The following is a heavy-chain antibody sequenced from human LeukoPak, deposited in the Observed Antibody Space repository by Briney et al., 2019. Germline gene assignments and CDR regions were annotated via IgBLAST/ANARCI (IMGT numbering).Heavy chain of an antibody. CDR2: ISSSSSYI. Sequence: GGSLRLSCAASGFTFSSHAMSWVRQAPGKGLEWVSSISSSSSYIYYADSVKGRFTISRDNAKNSLYLQMNSLRAEDTAVYYCASFTITGSDDYWGQGTLVTVSS. CDR1: GFTFSSHA. V-gene: IGHV3-21*01. J-gene: IGHJ4*02. CDR3: ASFTITGSDDY. D-gene: IGHD1-20*01.